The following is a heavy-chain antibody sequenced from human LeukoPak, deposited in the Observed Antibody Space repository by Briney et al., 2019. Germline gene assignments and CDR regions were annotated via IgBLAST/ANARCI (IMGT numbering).Heavy chain of an antibody. CDR2: IWYDGSNK. Sequence: GGSLRLSCAASGFTFSSYGMHWVRQAPGKGLEWVAVIWYDGSNKYYADSVKGRFTISRDNSKNTLYLQMNSLRAEDTTVYYCARAPRSGWYWDYWGQGTLVTVSS. CDR3: ARAPRSGWYWDY. J-gene: IGHJ4*02. CDR1: GFTFSSYG. D-gene: IGHD6-19*01. V-gene: IGHV3-33*01.